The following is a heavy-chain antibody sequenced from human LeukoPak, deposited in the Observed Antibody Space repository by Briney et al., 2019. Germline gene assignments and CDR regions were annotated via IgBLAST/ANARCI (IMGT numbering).Heavy chain of an antibody. Sequence: GGSLRLSCAASGFTFSDFAMIWVRQPPGTGLEWVSSIFQGGGEIHYADSVRGRFTISRDNSRSTLFLQMNSLRAEDTAIYYCATYRQVMLPFESWGQGTLVTVSS. V-gene: IGHV3-23*01. D-gene: IGHD5-18*01. CDR1: GFTFSDFA. CDR3: ATYRQVMLPFES. CDR2: IFQGGGEI. J-gene: IGHJ4*02.